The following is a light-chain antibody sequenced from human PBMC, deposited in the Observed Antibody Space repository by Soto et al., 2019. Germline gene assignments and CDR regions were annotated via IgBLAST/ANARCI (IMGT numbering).Light chain of an antibody. J-gene: IGKJ4*01. CDR1: QSLTSY. Sequence: DIQITQSPSTLSAAVGDRVTIPCRASQSLTSYLAWYQQKPGKAPKLLIYEASRLQSGVTSRISGTGSGTDFTLTISRRPPDDLATYYCQHSNGSPITYGGGTKVDI. CDR3: QHSNGSPIT. CDR2: EAS. V-gene: IGKV1-5*03.